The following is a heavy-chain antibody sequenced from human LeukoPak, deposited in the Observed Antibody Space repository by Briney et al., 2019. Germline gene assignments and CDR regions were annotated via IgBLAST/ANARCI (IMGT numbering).Heavy chain of an antibody. Sequence: PGGSLRLSCAASGFTFSSYAMSWVRQAPGKGLEWVSGISGSGGNTYYADSVKGRFTISRDNSKNTLYLQMNGPRAEDTAVYYCAKSPFSVASIYFDYWGQGTLVTVSS. J-gene: IGHJ4*02. V-gene: IGHV3-23*01. CDR3: AKSPFSVASIYFDY. D-gene: IGHD2-21*01. CDR2: ISGSGGNT. CDR1: GFTFSSYA.